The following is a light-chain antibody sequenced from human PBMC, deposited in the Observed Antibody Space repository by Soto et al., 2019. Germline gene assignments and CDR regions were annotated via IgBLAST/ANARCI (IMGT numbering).Light chain of an antibody. Sequence: EIVLTQSPGTLSLSPGERATLSCRASQSVISSHLAWYQQRPGQAPRLLIYDASSRATGIPDRFSGSGSGTDFTLMISRLEPEDFAVYYCQQYGSSPPNTFGQGTTLEI. J-gene: IGKJ2*01. CDR1: QSVISSH. V-gene: IGKV3-20*01. CDR2: DAS. CDR3: QQYGSSPPNT.